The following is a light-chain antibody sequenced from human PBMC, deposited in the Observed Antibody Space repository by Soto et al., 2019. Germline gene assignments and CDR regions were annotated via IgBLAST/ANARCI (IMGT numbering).Light chain of an antibody. CDR1: QSVASRN. CDR2: GTS. V-gene: IGKV3-20*01. Sequence: EIVLTQSPGTLSLSPGERATLSCRASQSVASRNLAWYQQRSGQAPRLLIYGTSSRAIHTPDRFSGSGSGTDFTLTIINLEPEDLAVYFCQHFRNSLWTFGQGTKVEI. CDR3: QHFRNSLWT. J-gene: IGKJ1*01.